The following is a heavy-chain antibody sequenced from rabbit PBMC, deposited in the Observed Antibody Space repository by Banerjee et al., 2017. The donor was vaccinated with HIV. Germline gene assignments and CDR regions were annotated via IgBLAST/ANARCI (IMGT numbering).Heavy chain of an antibody. V-gene: IGHV1S45*01. CDR1: GFSFSSTYY. CDR2: IDTGSSGST. CDR3: ARLMSGYVDYYYARYFDL. J-gene: IGHJ4*01. D-gene: IGHD2-1*01. Sequence: QEQLVESGGGLVQPEGSLTLTCTASGFSFSSTYYMCWVRQAPGKGLEWIACIDTGSSGSTYYASWAKGRFTISKTSSTTVTLQVTSLTAADTATYFCARLMSGYVDYYYARYFDLWGPGTLVTVS.